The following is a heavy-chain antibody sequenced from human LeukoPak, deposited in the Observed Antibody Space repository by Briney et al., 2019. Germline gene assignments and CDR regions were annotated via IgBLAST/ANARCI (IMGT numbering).Heavy chain of an antibody. CDR3: ASSGCGGECYSEKSYYLDY. Sequence: GGSLRLSCAASGFTLSSYAMSWVRQAPGKGLEWVAAISRSSNYIYYADSMKGRFIISRDNTKSLLYLQMNSLRAEDTAVYYCASSGCGGECYSEKSYYLDYWGQGSMVTVSS. CDR1: GFTLSSYA. CDR2: ISRSSNYI. J-gene: IGHJ4*02. D-gene: IGHD2-21*01. V-gene: IGHV3-21*06.